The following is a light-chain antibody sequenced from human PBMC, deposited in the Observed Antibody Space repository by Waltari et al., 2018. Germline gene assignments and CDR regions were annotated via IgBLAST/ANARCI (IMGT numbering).Light chain of an antibody. CDR3: CSYAGSYTWV. V-gene: IGLV2-23*01. CDR1: SSEVGIYNF. J-gene: IGLJ3*02. Sequence: PLPQLASVSGSPGRPIPISCIGTSSEVGIYNFPSWYQQYPGKAPKVMIYDDNRRPSGVSDRFSGSKSGNTASLTISGVQAEDEADYYCCSYAGSYTWVFGGGTKLTVL. CDR2: DDN.